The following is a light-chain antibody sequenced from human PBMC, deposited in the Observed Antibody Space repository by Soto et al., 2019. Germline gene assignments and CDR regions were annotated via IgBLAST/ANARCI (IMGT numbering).Light chain of an antibody. J-gene: IGLJ1*01. CDR2: EVS. Sequence: SALTQPASVSGSPGQSITISCTGTSSDVGGYDYASWYQLHPGKAPKLMVFEVSNRPSGVSYRFSGSKSGNTASLTISGLQAEDEADYFCSSYSIRTAYLFGTGTQLTVL. CDR1: SSDVGGYDY. V-gene: IGLV2-14*01. CDR3: SSYSIRTAYL.